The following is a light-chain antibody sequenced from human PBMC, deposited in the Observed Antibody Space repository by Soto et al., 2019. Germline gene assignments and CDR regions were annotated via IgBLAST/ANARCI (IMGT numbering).Light chain of an antibody. Sequence: EIVMMQSPATLSVSPGERATLSCRGSQSVSSNLAWYQQKPGQAPRLLIYGASTRATGVPARFSGSGSGTEFTFTISSLQSEDFAVYYCQQYNGWPLTFGGGTKVEIK. V-gene: IGKV3-15*01. CDR3: QQYNGWPLT. J-gene: IGKJ4*01. CDR2: GAS. CDR1: QSVSSN.